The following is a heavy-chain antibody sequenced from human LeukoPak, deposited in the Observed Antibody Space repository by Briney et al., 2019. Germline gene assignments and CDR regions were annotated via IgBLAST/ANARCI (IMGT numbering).Heavy chain of an antibody. V-gene: IGHV3-23*01. D-gene: IGHD3-22*01. CDR3: AKDRPRYFDSSGSMIDY. CDR1: GITFTSHA. J-gene: IGHJ4*02. CDR2: ISAGGDVT. Sequence: GGSLRLSCAASGITFTSHAMSWVRQAPGKGLEWVSCISAGGDVTNYADSVKGRFTISRDTSTNTLFLQMNSLRAEDTAVYYCAKDRPRYFDSSGSMIDYWGQGTLVTVSS.